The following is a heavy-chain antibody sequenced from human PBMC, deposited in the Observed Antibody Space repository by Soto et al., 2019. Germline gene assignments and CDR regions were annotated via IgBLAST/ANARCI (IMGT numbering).Heavy chain of an antibody. J-gene: IGHJ5*02. D-gene: IGHD3-3*01. CDR2: ISSNGGST. CDR3: VKELWRAYNWFDP. CDR1: GFTFSSYA. Sequence: GGSLRLSCSASGFTFSSYAMHWVRQAPGKGLEYVSAISSNGGSTYYDDSVKGRFTISRDNSKNTLYLQMSSLRAEDTAVYYCVKELWRAYNWFDPWGQGTLVTVSS. V-gene: IGHV3-64D*08.